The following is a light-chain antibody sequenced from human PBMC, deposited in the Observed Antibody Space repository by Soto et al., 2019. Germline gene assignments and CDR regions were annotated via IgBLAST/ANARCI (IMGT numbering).Light chain of an antibody. CDR1: SSNIGSNN. CDR3: EAWDDSLKGVV. CDR2: SNN. V-gene: IGLV1-44*01. J-gene: IGLJ2*01. Sequence: QSVLTQTPSASGTPGQRVNISCSGSSSNIGSNNVNWYQQLPGTAPKLLIYSNNQRPSGVPDRFSGSKSGTSASLAISGLQSEDEADYYCEAWDDSLKGVVFGGGTQLTVL.